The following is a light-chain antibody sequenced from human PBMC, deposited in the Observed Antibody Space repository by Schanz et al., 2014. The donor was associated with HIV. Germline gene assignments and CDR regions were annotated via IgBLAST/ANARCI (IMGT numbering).Light chain of an antibody. V-gene: IGKV3-15*01. CDR2: GAS. Sequence: EIVLTQSPGTLSLSPGERGTLSCRASQSVKSNFIGWYQQKPGQAPRLLIFGASNRATGIPARFSGSGSGTEFTLTISSLQSEDFALYYCQQYDKWPPYTFGQGTKLDMK. CDR3: QQYDKWPPYT. J-gene: IGKJ2*01. CDR1: QSVKSN.